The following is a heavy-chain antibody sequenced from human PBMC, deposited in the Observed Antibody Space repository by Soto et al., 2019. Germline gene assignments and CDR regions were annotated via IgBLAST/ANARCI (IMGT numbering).Heavy chain of an antibody. D-gene: IGHD4-4*01. CDR1: GGTFSSYA. CDR2: IIPIFGTA. J-gene: IGHJ6*02. Sequence: ASVKVSCKASGGTFSSYAISWVRQAPGQGLEWMGGIIPIFGTANYAQKFQGRVTITADESTSTAYMELSSLRSEDTAVYYCASEEDNSNYGRLDYYYYGMDVWGQGTTVTVSS. CDR3: ASEEDNSNYGRLDYYYYGMDV. V-gene: IGHV1-69*13.